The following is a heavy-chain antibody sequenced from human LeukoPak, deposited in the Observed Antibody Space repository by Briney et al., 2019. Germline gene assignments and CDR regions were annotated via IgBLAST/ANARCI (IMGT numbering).Heavy chain of an antibody. D-gene: IGHD3-22*01. V-gene: IGHV3-7*03. CDR3: AKADDSSGYYISLFDY. J-gene: IGHJ4*02. CDR1: GFPFSSYW. Sequence: GGSLRLSCVASGFPFSSYWMTWVRQAPGKGLEWVANIKQDGSKKSYVDSVKGRFTISRDNAKNTLYLQMNSLRAEDTAVYYCAKADDSSGYYISLFDYWGQGTLVTVSS. CDR2: IKQDGSKK.